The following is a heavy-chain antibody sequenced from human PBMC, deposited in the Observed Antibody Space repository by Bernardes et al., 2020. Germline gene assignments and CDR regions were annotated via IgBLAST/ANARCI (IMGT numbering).Heavy chain of an antibody. CDR2: INYSGTT. J-gene: IGHJ4*02. CDR1: GGSVSTTKYH. CDR3: ARDGGVGSGWDSIDF. V-gene: IGHV4-61*01. D-gene: IGHD6-19*01. Sequence: SETLSLTCSVSGGSVSTTKYHWSWIRKSPGKGLEWIAYINYSGTTRYNPALRSRVTISLDTSNNQVSLILRSVTAADSAIYYCARDGGVGSGWDSIDFWGQRTHVAVAS.